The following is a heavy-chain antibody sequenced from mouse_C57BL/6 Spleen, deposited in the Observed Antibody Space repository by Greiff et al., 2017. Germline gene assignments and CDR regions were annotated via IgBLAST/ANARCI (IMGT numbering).Heavy chain of an antibody. CDR1: GFTFSSYG. CDR2: ISSGGSYT. J-gene: IGHJ3*01. V-gene: IGHV5-6*01. D-gene: IGHD3-3*01. Sequence: EVKLMESGGDLVKPGGSLKLSCAASGFTFSSYGMSWVRQTPDQRLEWVATISSGGSYTYYPDRVKGRFTISRDNAKNTRYLQMSRLKSEDTAMYYCARQGTEAWFGYWGQGTLVTVSA. CDR3: ARQGTEAWFGY.